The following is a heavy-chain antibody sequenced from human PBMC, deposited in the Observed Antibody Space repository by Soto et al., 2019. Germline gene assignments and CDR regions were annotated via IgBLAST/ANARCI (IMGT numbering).Heavy chain of an antibody. J-gene: IGHJ4*02. Sequence: PSETLSLTCTVSGCSISSSDWSWIRQPPGKGLEWIGYIYDSGSTYYNSSLKSRVTMSVDTSKNQFSLKLNSVTAADTRVYYCARQLFYWGQEPLVTVSS. V-gene: IGHV4-59*08. CDR3: ARQLFY. CDR1: GCSISSSD. CDR2: IYDSGST. D-gene: IGHD6-13*01.